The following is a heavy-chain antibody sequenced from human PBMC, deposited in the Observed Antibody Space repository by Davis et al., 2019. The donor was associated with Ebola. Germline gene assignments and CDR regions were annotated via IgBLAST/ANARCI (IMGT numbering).Heavy chain of an antibody. D-gene: IGHD2-2*01. V-gene: IGHV1-3*01. CDR3: ARDDPSYCSSTSCYWVFDY. CDR2: INAGNGNT. Sequence: ASVKVSCKASGYTFTSYAMQWVRQAPGQRLEWMGWINAGNGNTKYSQKFQGRVTITRDTSASTAYMELSSLRAEDTAVYYCARDDPSYCSSTSCYWVFDYWGQGTLVTVSS. J-gene: IGHJ4*02. CDR1: GYTFTSYA.